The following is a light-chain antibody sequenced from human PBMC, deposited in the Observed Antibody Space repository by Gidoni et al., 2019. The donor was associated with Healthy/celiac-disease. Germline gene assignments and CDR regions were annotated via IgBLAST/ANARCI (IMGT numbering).Light chain of an antibody. V-gene: IGKV1-33*01. Sequence: DIQMTQSPSSLSASVGDRVTITCQASQDISNYLNWYQQKPGKAPKLLIYDASNLETGVPSRFSGSGSGTDFTFTISSLQPEDSATYYCQQYDNLPVYTFGQGTKLEIK. CDR2: DAS. CDR1: QDISNY. CDR3: QQYDNLPVYT. J-gene: IGKJ2*01.